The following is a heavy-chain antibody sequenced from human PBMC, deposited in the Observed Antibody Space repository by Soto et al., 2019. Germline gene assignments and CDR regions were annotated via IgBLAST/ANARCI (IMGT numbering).Heavy chain of an antibody. CDR1: GGTFSSYA. V-gene: IGHV1-69*01. Sequence: QGPLVQSGAEVKKPGSSVTVSCKASGGTFSSYAIHWVRQSPGQGLEWMGGIIPMYGPAKYAQRFQGRVTITEDESTTTVYMELTSLTSQDTAVYYCARVTSMVRGVIDTWFDPWGHGTLVTVSS. J-gene: IGHJ5*02. CDR2: IIPMYGPA. CDR3: ARVTSMVRGVIDTWFDP. D-gene: IGHD3-10*01.